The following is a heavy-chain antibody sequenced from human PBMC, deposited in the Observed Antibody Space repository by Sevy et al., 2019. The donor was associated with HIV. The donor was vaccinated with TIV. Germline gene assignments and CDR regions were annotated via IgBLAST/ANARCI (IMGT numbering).Heavy chain of an antibody. V-gene: IGHV5-51*01. CDR3: ARLTRILTGYQGNWFDP. Sequence: GESLKISCKGSGYSFTSYWIGWVRQMPGKGLEWMGIIYPGDSDTRYGPSFQGQVTISADKSISTAYLQWSSLKASDTAMYYCARLTRILTGYQGNWFDPWGQGTLVTVSS. CDR2: IYPGDSDT. CDR1: GYSFTSYW. D-gene: IGHD3-9*01. J-gene: IGHJ5*02.